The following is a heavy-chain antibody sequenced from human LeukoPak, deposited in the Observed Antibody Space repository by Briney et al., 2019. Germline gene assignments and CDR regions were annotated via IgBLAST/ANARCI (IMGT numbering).Heavy chain of an antibody. V-gene: IGHV1-2*02. D-gene: IGHD3-22*01. Sequence: ASVKVSCEASGYTFTDYYMHWVRQAPGQGLEWMGWINPHSGGTNYAQNFQGRVTMTRDTSISTAYMELSRLRSDDTAVYYCTRDRNYYDSSGFYYAWGQGTLVTVSS. CDR3: TRDRNYYDSSGFYYA. J-gene: IGHJ5*02. CDR1: GYTFTDYY. CDR2: INPHSGGT.